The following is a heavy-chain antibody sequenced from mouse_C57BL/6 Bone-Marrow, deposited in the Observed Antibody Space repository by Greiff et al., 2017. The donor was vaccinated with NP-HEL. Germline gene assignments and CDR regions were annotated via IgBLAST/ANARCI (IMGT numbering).Heavy chain of an antibody. Sequence: QVQLKQPGAELVKPGASVKMSCKASGYTFTSYWITWVKQRPGQGLEWIGDIYPGSGSTNYNEKFKSKATLTVDTSSSTAYMQLSSLTSEDSAVYYCARIGRLRLLFDYWGQGTTLTVSS. CDR3: ARIGRLRLLFDY. D-gene: IGHD2-2*01. CDR1: GYTFTSYW. CDR2: IYPGSGST. V-gene: IGHV1-55*01. J-gene: IGHJ2*01.